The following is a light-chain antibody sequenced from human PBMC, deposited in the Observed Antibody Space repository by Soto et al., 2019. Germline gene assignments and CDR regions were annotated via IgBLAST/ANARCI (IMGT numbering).Light chain of an antibody. J-gene: IGKJ3*01. CDR2: DAS. Sequence: AIQLTQSPSSLSASVGDRVTITCRARQGISSALAWYQQKPGKAPKLLIYDASSLESGVPSRFSGSGSGTDFTLTISSLQPEAFATYYCKQFNSYPLITFGPGTKVDIK. CDR3: KQFNSYPLIT. CDR1: QGISSA. V-gene: IGKV1-13*02.